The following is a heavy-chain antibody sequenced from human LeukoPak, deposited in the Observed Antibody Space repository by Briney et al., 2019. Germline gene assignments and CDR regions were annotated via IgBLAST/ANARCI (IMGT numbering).Heavy chain of an antibody. CDR1: GYTFTSYY. V-gene: IGHV1-46*01. J-gene: IGHJ5*02. CDR2: INPSGGST. D-gene: IGHD3-10*01. Sequence: GASVKVSCKASGYTFTSYYMHWVRHAPGQGLEWMGIINPSGGSTNYAQKFQGRVTMTRDTSTSTVYMELSSLRSEDAAVYYCARGGLVLLWFGELGIDWFDPWGQGTLVTVSS. CDR3: ARGGLVLLWFGELGIDWFDP.